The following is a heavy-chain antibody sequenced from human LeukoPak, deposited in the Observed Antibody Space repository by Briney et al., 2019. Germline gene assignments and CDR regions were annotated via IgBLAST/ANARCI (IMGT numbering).Heavy chain of an antibody. D-gene: IGHD2-21*01. CDR2: IKQDGSEK. J-gene: IGHJ6*03. Sequence: GGSLRLSCAASGFTLSSYWMSWVRQAPGKGLEWVANIKQDGSEKYYVDSVKGRFTISRDNAKNSLYLQMNSPRAEDTAVYYCARAISYYYYMDVWGKGTTVTVSS. CDR3: ARAISYYYYMDV. CDR1: GFTLSSYW. V-gene: IGHV3-7*01.